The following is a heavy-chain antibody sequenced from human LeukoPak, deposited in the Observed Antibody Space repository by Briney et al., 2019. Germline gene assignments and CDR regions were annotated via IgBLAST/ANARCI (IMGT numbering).Heavy chain of an antibody. CDR1: GFTFSSYS. CDR2: ISSSSSYI. V-gene: IGHV3-21*01. CDR3: AGGYYYDSRLNWFDP. D-gene: IGHD3-22*01. Sequence: NPGGSLRLSCAASGFTFSSYSMNWVRQAPGKGLEWVSSISSSSSYIYYADSVKGRFTISRDNAKNSLYLQMNSLRAEDTAVYYCAGGYYYDSRLNWFDPWGQGTLVTVSS. J-gene: IGHJ5*02.